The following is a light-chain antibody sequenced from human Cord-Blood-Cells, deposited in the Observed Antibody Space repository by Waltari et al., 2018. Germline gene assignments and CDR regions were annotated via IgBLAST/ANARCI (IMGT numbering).Light chain of an antibody. J-gene: IGKJ5*01. CDR1: QGISSA. Sequence: ALQLTQSPSSLSASAGDRVTITCRASQGISSALAWYQQKPGKAPKLLIYDASSLESGVPSRFSGSGSGTDFTLTISSLQPEDFATYYCQQFNNYPITFGQGTRLEIK. CDR2: DAS. CDR3: QQFNNYPIT. V-gene: IGKV1D-13*01.